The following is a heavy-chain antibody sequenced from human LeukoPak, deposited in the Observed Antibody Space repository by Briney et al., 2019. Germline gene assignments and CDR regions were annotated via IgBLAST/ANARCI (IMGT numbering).Heavy chain of an antibody. CDR2: TYYRSKWHN. V-gene: IGHV6-1*01. CDR1: GDSVSSNSAA. Sequence: QTLSLTCAISGDSVSSNSAAWNWIRKSPSRGLEWLGRTYYRSKWHNDYSPSVKSRITVNSDTSKNQFSLQLSSVTAADTAVYYCARHGGNWNSPAPEDYWGQGTLVTVSS. D-gene: IGHD1-7*01. CDR3: ARHGGNWNSPAPEDY. J-gene: IGHJ4*02.